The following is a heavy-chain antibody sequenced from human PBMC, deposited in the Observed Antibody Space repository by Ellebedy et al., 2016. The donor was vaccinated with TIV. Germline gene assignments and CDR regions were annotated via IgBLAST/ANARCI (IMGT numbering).Heavy chain of an antibody. CDR2: IDNDGTRT. V-gene: IGHV3-74*01. Sequence: GESLKISXVASGFTFSRYCMHWVRQVPGKGLVWVSRIDNDGTRTDYADSVKGRFTISRDNAKSTLYLQMNSLRPEDSALYYCASGMVVSMTGTSDYWGQGTLVTVSS. CDR1: GFTFSRYC. CDR3: ASGMVVSMTGTSDY. J-gene: IGHJ4*02. D-gene: IGHD2-8*02.